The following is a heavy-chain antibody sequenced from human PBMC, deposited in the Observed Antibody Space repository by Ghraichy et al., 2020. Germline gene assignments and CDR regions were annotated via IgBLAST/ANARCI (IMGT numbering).Heavy chain of an antibody. CDR3: VRWGGDGYNFPFDY. J-gene: IGHJ4*02. V-gene: IGHV3-74*01. D-gene: IGHD5-24*01. CDR2: INSNGKST. Sequence: GGSLRLSCAASGFTFSHYWMLWVRQAPGKGLEWISRINSNGKSTAFADSVKGRFTVSRDNAKNTVYLQMNSLRGEDTAVYYCVRWGGDGYNFPFDYWGQGTLVTVSS. CDR1: GFTFSHYW.